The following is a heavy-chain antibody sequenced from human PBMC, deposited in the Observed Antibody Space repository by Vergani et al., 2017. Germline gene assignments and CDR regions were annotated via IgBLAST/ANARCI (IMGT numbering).Heavy chain of an antibody. V-gene: IGHV3-15*01. CDR2: IKSKTDGGTT. Sequence: EVQLVESGGGLVKPGGSLRLSCAASGFTSSNAWMSWVRQAPGKGLEWVGRIKSKTDGGTTDYAAPVKGRFTISRDDSKNTLYLQMNSLKTEDTAVYYCTTDDGDYDDRDYWGQGTLVTVSS. CDR3: TTDDGDYDDRDY. J-gene: IGHJ4*02. D-gene: IGHD4-17*01. CDR1: GFTSSNAW.